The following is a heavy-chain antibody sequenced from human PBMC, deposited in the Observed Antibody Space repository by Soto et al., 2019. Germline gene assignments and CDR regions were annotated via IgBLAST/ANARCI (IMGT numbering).Heavy chain of an antibody. CDR2: INHSGST. Sequence: SETLSLTRAVYGGSFSGYHWSWIRQPPGKGLEWIGEINHSGSTNYNPSLKSRVTISVDTSKNQFSLKLSSVTAADTAVYYCARGKASTSCYDYWGQGTLVTVSS. V-gene: IGHV4-34*01. D-gene: IGHD2-2*01. CDR1: GGSFSGYH. CDR3: ARGKASTSCYDY. J-gene: IGHJ4*02.